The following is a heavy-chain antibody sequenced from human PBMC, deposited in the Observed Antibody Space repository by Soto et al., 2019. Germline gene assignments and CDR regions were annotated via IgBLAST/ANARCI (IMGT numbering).Heavy chain of an antibody. D-gene: IGHD3-22*01. CDR3: ASGGGYYYGRPDH. V-gene: IGHV1-69*06. CDR1: GGTFSSYA. Sequence: QVQLVQSGAEVKKPGSSVKVSCKASGGTFSSYAISWVRQAPGQGLEGMGGIIPIFGTANYAQKFQGRVTITADKSTSTVYMERTGLRSEDTAVYDCASGGGYYYGRPDHWGQGTLVTVSS. CDR2: IIPIFGTA. J-gene: IGHJ5*02.